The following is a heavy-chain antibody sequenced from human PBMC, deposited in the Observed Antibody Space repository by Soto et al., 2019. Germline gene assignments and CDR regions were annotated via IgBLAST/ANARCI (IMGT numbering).Heavy chain of an antibody. CDR2: IHSSGRP. D-gene: IGHD3-10*01. CDR1: GFTVSSDY. J-gene: IGHJ6*02. Sequence: EVQLVETGGGLIQPGGSLRLSCAASGFTVSSDYMSWVRQAPGQGLELVSVIHSSGRPNYAYSVKGRFTISRDTSKNTVDLLMNSLRAEDTAVHYCTRAFEELLRAYGMDGWGPGTTVTVSS. V-gene: IGHV3-53*02. CDR3: TRAFEELLRAYGMDG.